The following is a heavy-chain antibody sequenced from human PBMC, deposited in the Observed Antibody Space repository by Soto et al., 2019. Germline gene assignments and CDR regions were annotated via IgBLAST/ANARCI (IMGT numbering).Heavy chain of an antibody. V-gene: IGHV1-2*02. CDR1: GYTFTVYY. CDR3: ARDLAKGGGSAGFDY. D-gene: IGHD1-26*01. Sequence: ASVKVSCKASGYTFTVYYMHWVRQAPGQGLEWMGWINPKSGGTMYPQKFQGRVTMTWDTSVSTAYMALTRLRSDDTAVYYCARDLAKGGGSAGFDYWGQGTLVTVSS. CDR2: INPKSGGT. J-gene: IGHJ4*02.